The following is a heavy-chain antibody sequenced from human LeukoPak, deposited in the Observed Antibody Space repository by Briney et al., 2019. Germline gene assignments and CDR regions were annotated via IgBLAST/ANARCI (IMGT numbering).Heavy chain of an antibody. D-gene: IGHD1-26*01. Sequence: PGGSLRLSRAASGFTFSSYGMHWVRQAPGKGLEWVAVISYDGSNKYYADSVKGRFTISRNNSKNTLYLQMNSLRAEDTAVYYCATPLAPLGATPDAFDIWGQGTMVTVSS. CDR1: GFTFSSYG. CDR3: ATPLAPLGATPDAFDI. J-gene: IGHJ3*02. V-gene: IGHV3-30*03. CDR2: ISYDGSNK.